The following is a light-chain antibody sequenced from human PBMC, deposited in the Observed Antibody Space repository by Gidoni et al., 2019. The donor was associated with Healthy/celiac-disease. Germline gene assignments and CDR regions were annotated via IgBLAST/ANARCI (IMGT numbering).Light chain of an antibody. J-gene: IGKJ3*01. Sequence: DIQMTQSPYSMSASVGDRVTITCRASQSISSYLNWYQQKPGKAPKLLIYAASSLQSGVPSRFSGSGSGTDFPLTISSLQPEYFATYYCQQSYSTPPFTFGPGTKVDIK. V-gene: IGKV1-39*01. CDR2: AAS. CDR3: QQSYSTPPFT. CDR1: QSISSY.